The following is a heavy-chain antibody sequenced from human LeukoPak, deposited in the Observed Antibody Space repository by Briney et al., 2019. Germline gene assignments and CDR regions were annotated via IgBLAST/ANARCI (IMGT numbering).Heavy chain of an antibody. Sequence: PSETLSLTCTVSGGSISSYYWSWIRQPPGKGLEWIGYIYYSGSTNYNPSLKSRVTISVDTSKNQFSLKLSSVTAADTAVYYCARTSVGSFDYWGQGTLVTVSS. V-gene: IGHV4-59*12. CDR3: ARTSVGSFDY. CDR1: GGSISSYY. J-gene: IGHJ4*02. CDR2: IYYSGST. D-gene: IGHD1-26*01.